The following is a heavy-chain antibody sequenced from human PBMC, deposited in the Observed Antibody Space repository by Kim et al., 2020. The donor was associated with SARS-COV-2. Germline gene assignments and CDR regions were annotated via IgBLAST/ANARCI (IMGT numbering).Heavy chain of an antibody. V-gene: IGHV3-30*18. CDR2: ISYDGSNK. J-gene: IGHJ5*02. D-gene: IGHD3-3*01. Sequence: GGSLRLSCAASGFTFSSYGMHWVRQAPGKGLEWVAVISYDGSNKYYADSVKGRFTISRDNSKNTLYLQMNSLRAEDTAVYYCAKGGGQGDWFDPWGQGTLVTVSS. CDR3: AKGGGQGDWFDP. CDR1: GFTFSSYG.